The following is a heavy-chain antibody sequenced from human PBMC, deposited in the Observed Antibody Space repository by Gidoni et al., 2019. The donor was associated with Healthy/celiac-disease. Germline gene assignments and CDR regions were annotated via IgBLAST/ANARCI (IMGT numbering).Heavy chain of an antibody. CDR3: ATQTGTTLWYYYYGMDV. J-gene: IGHJ6*02. Sequence: QVQLVQSGAEVKKPGASVKVSCKASGYPFTSYDINWVRQATGQGLEWMGWMNPNSGNTGYAQKFQGRVTMTRNTSISTAYMELSSLRSEDTAVYYCATQTGTTLWYYYYGMDVWGQGTTVTVSS. CDR2: MNPNSGNT. CDR1: GYPFTSYD. D-gene: IGHD1-1*01. V-gene: IGHV1-8*01.